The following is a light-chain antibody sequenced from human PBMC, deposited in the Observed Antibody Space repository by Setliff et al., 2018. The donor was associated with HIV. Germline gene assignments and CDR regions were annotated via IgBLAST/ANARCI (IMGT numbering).Light chain of an antibody. CDR1: SSDIGRYNL. CDR2: QAT. CDR3: CSNTGSNTYV. V-gene: IGLV2-23*01. Sequence: QSVLPQPASVSGSPGQSITISCTGTSSDIGRYNLVSWYQQYPGKAPKLMIYQATKRPSGVSNRFSGSKSGNTASLTISGLQAEDEADYYCCSNTGSNTYVFGSVTK. J-gene: IGLJ1*01.